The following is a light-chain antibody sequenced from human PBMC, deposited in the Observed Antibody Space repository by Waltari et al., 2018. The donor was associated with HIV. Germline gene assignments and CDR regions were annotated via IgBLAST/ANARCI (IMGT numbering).Light chain of an antibody. J-gene: IGKJ1*01. CDR1: QSVSSTY. CDR3: QQYGRSPLT. Sequence: EIGLTQSPGTLSLSPGERATLSCRASQSVSSTYLAWYQQKLGQAPRLLIYGASSRASGIPDRFSGSGSGTDFTLTITRLEPEDFAVYYCQQYGRSPLTFGQGTKVEIK. CDR2: GAS. V-gene: IGKV3-20*01.